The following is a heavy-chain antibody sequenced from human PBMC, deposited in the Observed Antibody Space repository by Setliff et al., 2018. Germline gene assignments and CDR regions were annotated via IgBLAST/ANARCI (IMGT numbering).Heavy chain of an antibody. CDR3: ARTTGYRLEGDFDY. V-gene: IGHV3-23*01. Sequence: PGGSLRLSCAASGFTFSSYAMSWVRQAPGKGLEWVSAISGSGGSTYYADSVKGRFTISRDNSKNTLSLQMNSLRAEDTAVYYCARTTGYRLEGDFDYWGQGTLVTVS. J-gene: IGHJ4*02. D-gene: IGHD1-1*01. CDR2: ISGSGGST. CDR1: GFTFSSYA.